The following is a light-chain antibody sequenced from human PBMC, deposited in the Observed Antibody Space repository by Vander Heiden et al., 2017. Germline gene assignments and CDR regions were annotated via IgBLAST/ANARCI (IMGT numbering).Light chain of an antibody. J-gene: IGLJ2*01. V-gene: IGLV2-14*01. CDR1: SSDVVGYNY. CDR2: DVS. CDR3: SSYTSSSTV. Sequence: QSALTQPASVSGSPGQSLTISCTGTSSDVVGYNYVSWYQQHPGKAPKLMIYDVSNRLSGVSNRFSGSKSGNTASLTISGLQAEDEDDYYCSSYTSSSTVFGGGTKLTVL.